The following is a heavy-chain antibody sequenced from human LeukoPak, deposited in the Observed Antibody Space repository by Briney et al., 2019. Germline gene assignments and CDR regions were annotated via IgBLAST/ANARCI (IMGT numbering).Heavy chain of an antibody. D-gene: IGHD3-3*01. CDR2: IIPIFGTA. CDR1: GGTFSSYA. J-gene: IGHJ5*02. V-gene: IGHV1-69*05. CDR3: ARGDPYVLRFLEWLS. Sequence: ASVKVSCKASGGTFSSYAISWVRQAPGQGLEWMGGIIPIFGTANYAQKFQGRVTITTDESTSTAYMELSSLRSEDTAVYYCARGDPYVLRFLEWLSWGQGTLVTVSS.